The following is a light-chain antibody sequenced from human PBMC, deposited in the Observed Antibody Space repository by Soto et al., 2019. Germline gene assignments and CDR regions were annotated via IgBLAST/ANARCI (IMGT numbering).Light chain of an antibody. J-gene: IGLJ1*01. CDR3: SSYTTSSTRV. CDR1: SSDVGAYDY. CDR2: EVS. V-gene: IGLV2-14*03. Sequence: QSVLTQPASVSGSPGQSITISCTGTSSDVGAYDYVSWYQQHPDKAPKLMIYEVSYRPSGVSNRFSGSKSVNTATLTISGLQAEDEADHYCSSYTTSSTRVFGTGTKLTVL.